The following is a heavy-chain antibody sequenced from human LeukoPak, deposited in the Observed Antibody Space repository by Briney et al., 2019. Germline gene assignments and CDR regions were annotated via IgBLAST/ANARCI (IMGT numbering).Heavy chain of an antibody. V-gene: IGHV3-20*04. J-gene: IGHJ4*02. D-gene: IGHD3-22*01. CDR3: ARRGGYYDSSGSNQFDY. CDR1: GYSISSGDY. CDR2: INWNGGST. Sequence: ETLSLTCTVSGYSISSGDYWGWIRQPPGKGLEWVSGINWNGGSTGYADSVKGRFTISRDNAKNSLYLQMNSLRAEDTALYYCARRGGYYDSSGSNQFDYWGQGTLVTVSS.